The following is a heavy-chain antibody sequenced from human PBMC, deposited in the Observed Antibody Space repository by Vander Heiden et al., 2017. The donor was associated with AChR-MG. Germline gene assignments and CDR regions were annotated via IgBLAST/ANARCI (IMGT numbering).Heavy chain of an antibody. CDR2: ISYDGIYK. V-gene: IGHV3-30-3*01. Sequence: QVQLVESGGGVVQPGRSLRLSCGASGFTFSSHAMHWVRQAPGKGLEWVAVISYDGIYKYYADSVKGRFTISRDNSKNTLYLQLDSLRTEDTALYYCVRVEGDFGVVITPLDFWGQGTLVTVSS. D-gene: IGHD3-3*01. J-gene: IGHJ4*02. CDR1: GFTFSSHA. CDR3: VRVEGDFGVVITPLDF.